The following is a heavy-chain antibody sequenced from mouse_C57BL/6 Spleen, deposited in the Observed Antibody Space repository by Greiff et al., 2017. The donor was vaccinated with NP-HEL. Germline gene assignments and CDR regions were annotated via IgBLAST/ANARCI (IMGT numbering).Heavy chain of an antibody. V-gene: IGHV5-9-1*02. CDR2: ISSGGDYI. D-gene: IGHD4-1*01. CDR1: GFTFSSYA. Sequence: EVQGVESGEGLVKPGGSLKLSCAASGFTFSSYAMSWVRQTPEKRLEWVAYISSGGDYIYYADTVKGRFTISRDNARNTLYLQMSSLKSEDTAKYYCTRVGSPGAAMAYWGQGTSVTVAS. J-gene: IGHJ4*01. CDR3: TRVGSPGAAMAY.